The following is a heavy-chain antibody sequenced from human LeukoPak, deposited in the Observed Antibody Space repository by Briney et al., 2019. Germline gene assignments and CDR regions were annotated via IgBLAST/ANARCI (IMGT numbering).Heavy chain of an antibody. Sequence: PGGSLRLSCAASGFTFSSYSMNWVRQAPGKGLEWVSYISSSSSTIYYADSVKGRFTISRDNAKNSLYLQMNSLRAEDTAVYYCARDWRDSSGYYYSCGYWGQGTLVTVSS. J-gene: IGHJ4*02. CDR1: GFTFSSYS. CDR3: ARDWRDSSGYYYSCGY. D-gene: IGHD3-22*01. V-gene: IGHV3-48*04. CDR2: ISSSSSTI.